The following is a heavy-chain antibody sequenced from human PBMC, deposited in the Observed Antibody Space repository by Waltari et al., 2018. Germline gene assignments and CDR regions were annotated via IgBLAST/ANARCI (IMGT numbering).Heavy chain of an antibody. J-gene: IGHJ3*02. CDR3: ASVVEMATMASSDAFDI. V-gene: IGHV1-2*06. CDR2: INPNSGGT. Sequence: QVQLVQSGAEVKKPGASVKVSCKASGYTFTGYYMHWVRQAPGQGLEWMGRINPNSGGTNYAQKVQGRVTMTRDTSISTAYMELSRLRSDDTAVYYCASVVEMATMASSDAFDIWGQGTMVTVSS. D-gene: IGHD5-12*01. CDR1: GYTFTGYY.